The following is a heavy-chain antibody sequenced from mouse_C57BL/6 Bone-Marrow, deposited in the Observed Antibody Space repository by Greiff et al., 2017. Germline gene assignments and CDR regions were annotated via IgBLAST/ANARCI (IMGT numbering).Heavy chain of an antibody. J-gene: IGHJ2*01. Sequence: VQLKESGGGLVKPGGSLKLSCAASGFTFSSYAMSWVRQTPEKRLEWVATISDGGSYTYYPDNVKGRFTISRDNAKNNLYLQMSHLKSEDTAMYYCARETMALDDYYFDYWGQGTTLTVSS. CDR1: GFTFSSYA. V-gene: IGHV5-4*01. CDR2: ISDGGSYT. D-gene: IGHD1-1*02. CDR3: ARETMALDDYYFDY.